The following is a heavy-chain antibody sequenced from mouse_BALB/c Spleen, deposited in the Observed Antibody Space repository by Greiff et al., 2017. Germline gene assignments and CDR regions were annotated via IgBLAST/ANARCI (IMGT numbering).Heavy chain of an antibody. V-gene: IGHV2-6-4*01. CDR3: AQNGGRYEAMDY. CDR2: IWGGGST. J-gene: IGHJ4*01. Sequence: VKVVESGPGLVAPSQSLSITCTVSGFSLSRYSVHWVRQPPGKGLEWLGMIWGGGSTDYNSDLKSRLSISKDNSKSQVFLKVNRLQTDDTAMYYCAQNGGRYEAMDYWGQGTSVTVSS. D-gene: IGHD2-14*01. CDR1: GFSLSRYS.